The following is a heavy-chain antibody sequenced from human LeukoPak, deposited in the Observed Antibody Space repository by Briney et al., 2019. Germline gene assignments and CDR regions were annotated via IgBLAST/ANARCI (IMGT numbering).Heavy chain of an antibody. CDR3: ARHCSSSSCYDY. CDR2: INNDGSST. Sequence: GGSLRLSCAASGFTFSSYWVHWVRQAPGKGLVWVSRINNDGSSTSYADSVMGRFTISRDNAKNTLYLQMNSLRAEDTAIYYCARHCSSSSCYDYWGQGTLVTVSS. CDR1: GFTFSSYW. V-gene: IGHV3-74*01. D-gene: IGHD2-2*01. J-gene: IGHJ4*02.